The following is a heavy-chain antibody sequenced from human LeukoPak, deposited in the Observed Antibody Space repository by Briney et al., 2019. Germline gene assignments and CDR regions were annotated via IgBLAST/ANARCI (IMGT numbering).Heavy chain of an antibody. Sequence: GTSVKVSCKASGFTFTSSAMQWVRQARGQRLEWIGWIVVGSGNTNYAQKFQERVTITRDMSTSTAYMERSSLRSEDTAVYYCAADPDPYCSGGSCYSGDYWGQGTLVTVSS. CDR2: IVVGSGNT. CDR1: GFTFTSSA. CDR3: AADPDPYCSGGSCYSGDY. J-gene: IGHJ4*02. V-gene: IGHV1-58*02. D-gene: IGHD2-15*01.